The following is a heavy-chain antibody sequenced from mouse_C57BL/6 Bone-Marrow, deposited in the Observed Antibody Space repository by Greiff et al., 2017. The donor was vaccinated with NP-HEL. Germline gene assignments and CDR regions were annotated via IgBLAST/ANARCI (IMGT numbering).Heavy chain of an antibody. D-gene: IGHD1-1*01. CDR1: GFTFGSYA. J-gene: IGHJ3*01. V-gene: IGHV5-4*01. CDR2: LSDGGSYT. CDR3: AREIYYYGSSSWFAY. Sequence: EVKLVESGGGLVKPGGSLNLSCAASGFTFGSYAMSWVRRTPEKRLGWVATLSDGGSYTYYPDNVKGRFTISRDNAKNNLYLQMSHLKSEDTAMYYCAREIYYYGSSSWFAYWGQGTLVTVSA.